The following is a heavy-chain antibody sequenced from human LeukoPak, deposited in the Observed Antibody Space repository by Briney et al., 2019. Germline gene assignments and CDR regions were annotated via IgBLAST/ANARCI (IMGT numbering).Heavy chain of an antibody. CDR2: IYYSGST. D-gene: IGHD1-26*01. Sequence: SETLSLTCTVSGGSISSYYWSWIRQPPGKGLEWIGSIYYSGSTYYNPSLKSRVTISVDTSKNQFSLKLSSVTAADTAVYYCARDKLNLLDYWGQGTLVTVSS. CDR1: GGSISSYY. CDR3: ARDKLNLLDY. V-gene: IGHV4-59*12. J-gene: IGHJ4*02.